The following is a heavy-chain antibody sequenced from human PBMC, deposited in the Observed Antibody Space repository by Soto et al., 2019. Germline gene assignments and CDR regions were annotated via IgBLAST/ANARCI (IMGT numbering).Heavy chain of an antibody. Sequence: QVHLVQSGAEVKKPGASVKVSCKGSGYTFTTYGITWVRQAPGQGLEWMGWISAHNGNTNYAQKLQGRVTVTRDTSTSTAYMGPRSLRSDGTAGYYCARGRYGEYWGQGALVNRSS. CDR2: ISAHNGNT. V-gene: IGHV1-18*01. CDR1: GYTFTTYG. J-gene: IGHJ4*02. D-gene: IGHD3-10*01. CDR3: ARGRYGEY.